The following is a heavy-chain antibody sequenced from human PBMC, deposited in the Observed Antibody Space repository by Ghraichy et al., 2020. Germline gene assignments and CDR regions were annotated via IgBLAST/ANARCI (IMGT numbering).Heavy chain of an antibody. V-gene: IGHV3-15*01. Sequence: GGSLRLSCAASGFTFSNAWMSWVRQAPGKGLEWVGRIKSKTDGGTTDYAAPVKGRFTISRDDSKNTLYLQMNSLKTEDTAVYYCTTDPSDIVATILGFNYWGQGTLVTVSS. CDR1: GFTFSNAW. CDR2: IKSKTDGGTT. CDR3: TTDPSDIVATILGFNY. D-gene: IGHD5-12*01. J-gene: IGHJ4*02.